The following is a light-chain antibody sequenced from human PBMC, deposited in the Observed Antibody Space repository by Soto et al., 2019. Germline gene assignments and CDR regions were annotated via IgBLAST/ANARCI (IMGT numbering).Light chain of an antibody. CDR2: EVS. CDR3: SSYTTSSTNYV. CDR1: TRDIGDYNY. V-gene: IGLV2-14*01. Sequence: QSALTQPASVSGSPGQSITISCTGSTRDIGDYNYVSWYQQYPGKAPKLMIYEVSNRPSGVSDRFSGSKSGNTASLTISGLQAEDEADYYCSSYTTSSTNYVFGAGTKVTVL. J-gene: IGLJ1*01.